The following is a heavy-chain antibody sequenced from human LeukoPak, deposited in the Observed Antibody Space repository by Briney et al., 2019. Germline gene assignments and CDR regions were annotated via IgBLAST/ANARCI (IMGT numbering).Heavy chain of an antibody. CDR2: IYYSGST. V-gene: IGHV4-30-4*08. J-gene: IGHJ3*02. Sequence: SQTLSLTCTVSGGSISSGGYYWSWIRQHPGKGLEWIGYIYYSGSTYYNPSLKSRVTISVDTSKNQFSLKLSSVTAADTAVYYCASSIAVAVNSYDAFDIWGQGTMVTVSS. CDR1: GGSISSGGYY. D-gene: IGHD6-19*01. CDR3: ASSIAVAVNSYDAFDI.